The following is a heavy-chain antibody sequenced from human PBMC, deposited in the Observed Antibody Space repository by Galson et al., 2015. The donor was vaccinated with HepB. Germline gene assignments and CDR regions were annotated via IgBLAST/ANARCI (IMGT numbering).Heavy chain of an antibody. CDR3: ARGHYGNYRAKVPRFEY. J-gene: IGHJ4*02. CDR1: PGAITGYY. CDR2: VYYNGTT. D-gene: IGHD4-11*01. V-gene: IGHV4-59*08. Sequence: ETLSLTCTVSPGAITGYYWTWIRQPPGRGLERLGSVYYNGTTNYSPSLKRRVIISLDTSKNSFSLNLNSVTAADTAIYYCARGHYGNYRAKVPRFEYWGQGAMVTVSS.